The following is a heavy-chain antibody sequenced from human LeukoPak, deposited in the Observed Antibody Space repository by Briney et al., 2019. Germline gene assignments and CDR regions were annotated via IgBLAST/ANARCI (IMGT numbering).Heavy chain of an antibody. J-gene: IGHJ3*02. CDR3: AREGTYYDILTGHPVDAFDI. Sequence: SETLSLTCTVSGGSISSGDYYWSWIRQPPGKGLEWIGYIYYSGSTYYNPSLKSRVTISVDTSKNQFSLKLSSVTAADTAVYYCAREGTYYDILTGHPVDAFDIWGQGTMVTVSS. V-gene: IGHV4-30-4*01. CDR1: GGSISSGDYY. D-gene: IGHD3-9*01. CDR2: IYYSGST.